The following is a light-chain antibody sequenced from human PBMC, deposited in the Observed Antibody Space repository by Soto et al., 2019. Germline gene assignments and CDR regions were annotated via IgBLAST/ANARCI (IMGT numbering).Light chain of an antibody. CDR1: SSDIGGYNY. CDR3: SSFSTGGVLL. J-gene: IGLJ3*02. V-gene: IGLV2-14*01. CDR2: GVN. Sequence: QSALTPPASVSGSPGQSITISCTGTSSDIGGYNYVSWYQQHPGKAPKLVMYGVNYRASGISARFSGSKFQNTASLTISGLQADDEDDYYCSSFSTGGVLLFGGGTKLTVL.